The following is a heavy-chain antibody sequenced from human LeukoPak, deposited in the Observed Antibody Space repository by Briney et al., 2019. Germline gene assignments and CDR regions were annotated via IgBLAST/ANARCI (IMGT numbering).Heavy chain of an antibody. J-gene: IGHJ4*02. V-gene: IGHV3-48*02. Sequence: PGGSLRLSCAASGFLFSGYSMNWVRQAPGKGLEWVSYISNSGNTIYYADSVKGRFTISRDNAKNSLYLQMNSLRDEDTAVYYCARDYFGGATDTTHMNYCGQGILVTVSS. D-gene: IGHD4-17*01. CDR3: ARDYFGGATDTTHMNY. CDR1: GFLFSGYS. CDR2: ISNSGNTI.